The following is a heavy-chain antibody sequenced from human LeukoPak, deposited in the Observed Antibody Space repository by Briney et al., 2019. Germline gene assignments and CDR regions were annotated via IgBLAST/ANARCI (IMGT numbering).Heavy chain of an antibody. CDR1: GFTVNRNC. J-gene: IGHJ4*02. V-gene: IGHV3-53*01. D-gene: IGHD3-10*01. Sequence: GGSLRLSCAASGFTVNRNCMGWVRQAPGKGLEWVSLIYGGGGTYYANSVKGRLTISRDYSKNTLYLQMNSLRVEDTAVYYCARDSYYGSGSYYRYTFDYWGQGTLVTVSS. CDR3: ARDSYYGSGSYYRYTFDY. CDR2: IYGGGGT.